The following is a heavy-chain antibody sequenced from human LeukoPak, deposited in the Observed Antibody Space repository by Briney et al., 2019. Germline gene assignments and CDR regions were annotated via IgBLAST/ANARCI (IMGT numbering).Heavy chain of an antibody. CDR1: GYTFTGYY. CDR2: INPNSGGT. J-gene: IGHJ4*02. D-gene: IGHD5-12*01. Sequence: GASVKVSCKASGYTFTGYYMHWVRQAPGQGLEWMGWINPNSGGTNYAQKFQGRVTMTRDTSISTAYMGLSRLRSDDTAVYYCARDPSNSGYDYLYYFDYWGQGTLVTVSS. CDR3: ARDPSNSGYDYLYYFDY. V-gene: IGHV1-2*02.